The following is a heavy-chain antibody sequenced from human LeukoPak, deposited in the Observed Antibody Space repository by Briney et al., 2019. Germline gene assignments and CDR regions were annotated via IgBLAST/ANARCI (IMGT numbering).Heavy chain of an antibody. D-gene: IGHD1-26*01. J-gene: IGHJ6*03. CDR2: INHSGST. V-gene: IGHV4-34*01. CDR1: GESFSGYY. Sequence: PSGTLSLTCAVYGESFSGYYWSWIRQPPGKGLEWIGEINHSGSTNYNPSLKSRVTISVDTSKNQFSLKLSSVTAADTAVYYCARAPIVPHYYYYMDVWGKGTTVTVSS. CDR3: ARAPIVPHYYYYMDV.